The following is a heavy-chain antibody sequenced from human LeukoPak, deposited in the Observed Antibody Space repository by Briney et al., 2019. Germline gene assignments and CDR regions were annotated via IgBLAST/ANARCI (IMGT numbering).Heavy chain of an antibody. D-gene: IGHD3-9*01. CDR3: AREAWDILTGPHAFDI. CDR1: GFTFSNYA. CDR2: INWNGGST. J-gene: IGHJ3*02. Sequence: GRSLRLSCAASGFTFSNYAMHWVRHAPGKGLEWVSGINWNGGSTGYADSVKGRFTISRDNAKNSLYLQMNSLRAEDTALYYCAREAWDILTGPHAFDIWGQGTMVTVSS. V-gene: IGHV3-20*04.